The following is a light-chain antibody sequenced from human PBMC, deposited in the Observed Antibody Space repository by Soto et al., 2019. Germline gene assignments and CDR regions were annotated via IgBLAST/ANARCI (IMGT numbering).Light chain of an antibody. J-gene: IGLJ1*01. V-gene: IGLV2-14*01. CDR3: SSYTSSSIPYV. CDR1: SSDVGAYNH. Sequence: QSALTQPASVSGSPGQSITISCTGTSSDVGAYNHVSWYQQHPGKAPKLMIYEVSNRPSGVSNRLSGSKSGNTASLTISGLQAEDEADYYCSSYTSSSIPYVFGTGTKLTVL. CDR2: EVS.